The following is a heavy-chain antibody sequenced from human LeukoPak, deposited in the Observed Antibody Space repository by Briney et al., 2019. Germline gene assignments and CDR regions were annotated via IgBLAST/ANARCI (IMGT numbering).Heavy chain of an antibody. J-gene: IGHJ4*02. CDR3: AKGGCGGDCYYYFDY. V-gene: IGHV3-33*06. Sequence: GGSLRLSCAASGFTFSSYGMHWVRQAPGKGLEWVAVIWYDGSNKYYADSVKGRFTISRDNSKNTLYLQMNSLRAEDTAVYYCAKGGCGGDCYYYFDYWGQGTLFTVSS. D-gene: IGHD2-21*02. CDR2: IWYDGSNK. CDR1: GFTFSSYG.